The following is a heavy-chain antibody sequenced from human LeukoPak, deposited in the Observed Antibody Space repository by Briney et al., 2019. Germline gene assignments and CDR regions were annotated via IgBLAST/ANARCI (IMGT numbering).Heavy chain of an antibody. D-gene: IGHD3-22*01. CDR1: GGSISSYY. V-gene: IGHV4-59*01. CDR3: ARVYYYDSSGYYPEYYFDY. Sequence: SETLSLTCTVSGGSISSYYWSWIRQPAGKGLEWIGYIYYSGSTNYNPSLKSRVTISVDTSKNQFSLKLSSVTAADTAVYYCARVYYYDSSGYYPEYYFDYWGQGTLVTVSS. CDR2: IYYSGST. J-gene: IGHJ4*02.